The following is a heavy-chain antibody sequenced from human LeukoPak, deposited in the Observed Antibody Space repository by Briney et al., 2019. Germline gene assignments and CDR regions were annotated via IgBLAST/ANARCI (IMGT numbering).Heavy chain of an antibody. J-gene: IGHJ3*02. CDR2: IGSGGTT. D-gene: IGHD5-18*01. CDR1: GFTFRTNG. CDR3: AKRDTTMAKGAFDI. Sequence: GGSLRLSCAASGFTFRTNGMSWVRQAPGKGLEWVSAIGSGGTTYYTDSVKGRFTISRDNSKTTLYLQMSSLRAEDTAVYYCAKRDTTMAKGAFDIWGQGTTVTVSS. V-gene: IGHV3-23*01.